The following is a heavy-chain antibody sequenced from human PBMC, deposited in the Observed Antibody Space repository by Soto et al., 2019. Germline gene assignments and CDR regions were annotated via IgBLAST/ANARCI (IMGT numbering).Heavy chain of an antibody. CDR1: GYSFTSYW. CDR2: IYPGDSDT. D-gene: IGHD6-19*01. V-gene: IGHV5-51*01. Sequence: PGESLKISCKGSGYSFTSYWIGWLRQMPGKGLEWMGIIYPGDSDTRYSPSFQGQVTISADKSITTAYLQWSSLKASDTAIYYCARLLISGHTSGWYYFDCWGQGTLVTVSS. CDR3: ARLLISGHTSGWYYFDC. J-gene: IGHJ4*02.